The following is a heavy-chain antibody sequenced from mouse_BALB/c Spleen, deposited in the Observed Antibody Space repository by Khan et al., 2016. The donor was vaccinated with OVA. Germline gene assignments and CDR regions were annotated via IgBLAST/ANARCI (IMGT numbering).Heavy chain of an antibody. Sequence: EVELVESGGGLVQPGGSRKLSCAASGFTFSSFGMHWVRQAPEKGLEWVASIGRGSSTITYADTVKGRVTLSRDKSNSTPFLQLTSLRSEDSAMYYCARSLGHYGMGYWGQGTLVTVSA. V-gene: IGHV5-17*02. CDR3: ARSLGHYGMGY. CDR1: GFTFSSFG. J-gene: IGHJ4*01. CDR2: IGRGSSTI.